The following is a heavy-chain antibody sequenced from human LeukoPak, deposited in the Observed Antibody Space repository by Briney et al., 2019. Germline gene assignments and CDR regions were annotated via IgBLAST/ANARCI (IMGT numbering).Heavy chain of an antibody. CDR3: ARDSPPGDAFDI. Sequence: SETLSLTCAVYGGSFSGYYWSWIRQPPGKGLEWIGYIYYSGSTNYNPSLKSRVTISVDTSKNQFSLKLSSVTAADTAVYYCARDSPPGDAFDIWGQGTMVTVSS. CDR1: GGSFSGYY. V-gene: IGHV4-59*01. J-gene: IGHJ3*02. CDR2: IYYSGST.